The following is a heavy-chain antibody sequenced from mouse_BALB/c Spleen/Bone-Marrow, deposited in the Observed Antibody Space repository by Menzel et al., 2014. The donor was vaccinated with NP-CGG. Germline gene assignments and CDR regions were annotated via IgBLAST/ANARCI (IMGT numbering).Heavy chain of an antibody. Sequence: VQLKQSGPGLVKPSQSLSLTCIATGYSITRDYAWNWIRQFPGNKLEWMGYISYSGSTTYNPSLESRISITRDTSKNQFFLQLNSVTTEDTATYYCARSSSYDYDVGFAYWGQGTLVTVSA. D-gene: IGHD2-4*01. J-gene: IGHJ3*01. CDR2: ISYSGST. CDR1: GYSITRDYA. CDR3: ARSSSYDYDVGFAY. V-gene: IGHV3-2*02.